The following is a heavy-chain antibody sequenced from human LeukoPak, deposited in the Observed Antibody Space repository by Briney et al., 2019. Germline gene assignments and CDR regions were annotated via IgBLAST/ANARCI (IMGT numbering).Heavy chain of an antibody. Sequence: GASLQISCKGSGYSFTNYWIGGVRQLPGKGLEWMGIIYPDDSDTRYSPSFEGQVIISVDKSISTAYLQWSSLKASDTAMYYCARHGHCTNGVCYSKYYYYMDVWGKGTTVTVSS. CDR3: ARHGHCTNGVCYSKYYYYMDV. D-gene: IGHD2-8*01. CDR2: IYPDDSDT. CDR1: GYSFTNYW. J-gene: IGHJ6*03. V-gene: IGHV5-51*01.